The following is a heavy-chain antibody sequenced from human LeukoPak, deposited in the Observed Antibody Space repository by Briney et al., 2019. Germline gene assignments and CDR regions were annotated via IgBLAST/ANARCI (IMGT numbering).Heavy chain of an antibody. J-gene: IGHJ5*02. CDR1: GGSISSYY. V-gene: IGHV4-4*07. D-gene: IGHD2-2*02. CDR3: ARDRPYCSSTSCYIQDWFDP. CDR2: IYTSGST. Sequence: SETLSLTCTVSGGSISSYYWSWIRQPAGKGLEWIGRIYTSGSTNYNTSLKSRVTMSVDTSKNQFSLKLSSVTAADTAVYYCARDRPYCSSTSCYIQDWFDPWGQGTLVTVSS.